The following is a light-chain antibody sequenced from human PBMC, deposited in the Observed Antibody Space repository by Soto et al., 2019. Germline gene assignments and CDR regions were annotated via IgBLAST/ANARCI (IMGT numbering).Light chain of an antibody. CDR2: DAS. CDR1: QSINRW. J-gene: IGKJ1*01. V-gene: IGKV1-5*01. Sequence: DLQMTQSPSTLSASVGDRVTITCRASQSINRWVAWYQQKPGKAPKLLIYDASSLEGGVPSRFSGSGSGTEFTLIISSLQPDDFATYYCQQYNTYSAGAFGQGTKVEIK. CDR3: QQYNTYSAGA.